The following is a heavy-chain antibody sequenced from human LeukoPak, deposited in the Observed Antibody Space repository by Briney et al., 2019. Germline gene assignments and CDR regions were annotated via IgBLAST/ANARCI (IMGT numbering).Heavy chain of an antibody. CDR3: ARVSRDCSSTSCNEGYFDY. CDR2: IYNSEYT. V-gene: IGHV4-59*08. CDR1: GGSISGFY. D-gene: IGHD2-2*01. Sequence: SETLSLTCTVSGGSISGFYWSWVRQPPGKGLEWIGCIYNSEYTKYNPSLKSRVSISFDTSRNQFSLNLMSATDADTAVYYCARVSRDCSSTSCNEGYFDYWGQGTLVTVSS. J-gene: IGHJ4*02.